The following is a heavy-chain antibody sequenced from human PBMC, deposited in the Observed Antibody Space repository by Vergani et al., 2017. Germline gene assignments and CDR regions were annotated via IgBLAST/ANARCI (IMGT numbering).Heavy chain of an antibody. CDR1: GFTVSSNY. CDR3: ASSKDPGRFDY. Sequence: EVQVVETGGGLVKPGGSLRLSCAASGFTVSSNYMSWVRQATGKGLEWVSVIYSGGSTYYADSVKGRFIISRDNSKNTLYLQMNSLRAEDTAVYYCASSKDPGRFDYWGQGTLVTVSS. CDR2: IYSGGST. V-gene: IGHV3-66*01. J-gene: IGHJ4*02. D-gene: IGHD2-2*01.